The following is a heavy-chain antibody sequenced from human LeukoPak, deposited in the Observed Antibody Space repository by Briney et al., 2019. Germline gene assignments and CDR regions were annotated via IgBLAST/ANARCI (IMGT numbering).Heavy chain of an antibody. V-gene: IGHV4-30-2*01. CDR3: ARDLLYCSSTSCAGWFDP. CDR2: IYHSGST. D-gene: IGHD2-2*01. J-gene: IGHJ5*02. Sequence: SQTLSLTCTVSGGSIGSGGYYWSWIRQPPGKGLEWIGYIYHSGSTYYNPSLKSRVTISVDRSKNQFSLKLSSVTAADTAVYYCARDLLYCSSTSCAGWFDPWGQGTLVTVSS. CDR1: GGSIGSGGYY.